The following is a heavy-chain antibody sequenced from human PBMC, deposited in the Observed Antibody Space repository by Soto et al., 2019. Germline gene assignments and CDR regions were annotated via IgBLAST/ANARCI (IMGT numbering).Heavy chain of an antibody. Sequence: PSETLSLTCAVYGGSFSGYYWSWIRQPPGKGLEWIGEINHSGSTYYNPSLKSRVTISVDTSKNQFSLKLSSVTAADTAVYYCARETYGSGSYSKNFDYWGQGTLVTVSS. V-gene: IGHV4-34*09. CDR3: ARETYGSGSYSKNFDY. J-gene: IGHJ4*02. CDR2: INHSGST. CDR1: GGSFSGYY. D-gene: IGHD3-10*01.